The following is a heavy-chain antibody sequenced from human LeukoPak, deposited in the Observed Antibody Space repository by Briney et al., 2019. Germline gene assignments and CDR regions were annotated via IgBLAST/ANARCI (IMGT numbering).Heavy chain of an antibody. V-gene: IGHV4-59*12. CDR2: IYYTGST. D-gene: IGHD1-26*01. CDR3: ARDGRFPPEVLPRYFDY. Sequence: SETLSLTCTVSGGSISSFYWSWIRQPPGKGLEWIGYIYYTGSTNYNSSLKSRVTISVETSKNQFSLKLSSVTAADTAVYYCARDGRFPPEVLPRYFDYWGQGTLVTVSS. CDR1: GGSISSFY. J-gene: IGHJ4*02.